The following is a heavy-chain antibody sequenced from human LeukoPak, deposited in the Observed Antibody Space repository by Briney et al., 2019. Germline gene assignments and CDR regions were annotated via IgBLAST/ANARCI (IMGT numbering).Heavy chain of an antibody. CDR1: GYSISSGYY. D-gene: IGHD6-6*01. V-gene: IGHV4-38-2*02. J-gene: IGHJ5*02. Sequence: SETLSLTCTVSGYSISSGYYWGWIRQPPGKGLEWIGSIYHSGSTYYNPSLKSRVTISVDTSKNQFSLKLSSVTAADTAVYYCARDSSSPSGWFDPWGQGTLVTVSS. CDR2: IYHSGST. CDR3: ARDSSSPSGWFDP.